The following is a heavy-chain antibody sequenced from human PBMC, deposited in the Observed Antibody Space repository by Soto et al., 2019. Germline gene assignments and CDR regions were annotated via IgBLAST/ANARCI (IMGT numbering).Heavy chain of an antibody. V-gene: IGHV1-18*01. CDR1: GYTFTSYG. D-gene: IGHD1-26*01. CDR3: ARDGGYSGSYGYYYYGMDV. J-gene: IGHJ6*02. Sequence: GASVKVSCKASGYTFTSYGINWVRQAPGQGLEWMGWISAYNGNTNYAQKLQGRVTMTTDTSTSTAYMELRSLRSDDTAVYYCARDGGYSGSYGYYYYGMDVWGQGTTVTVSS. CDR2: ISAYNGNT.